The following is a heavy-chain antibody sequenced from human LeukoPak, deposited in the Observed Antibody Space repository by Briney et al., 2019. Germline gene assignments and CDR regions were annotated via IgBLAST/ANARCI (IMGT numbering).Heavy chain of an antibody. CDR3: ASASSHRISAGGDY. D-gene: IGHD6-13*01. CDR1: GFTFSSYW. Sequence: GGSLRLSCTASGFTFSSYWMHWVRQAPGMGLVWVSRINSDGSSRNYADSVKGRFTISRDNAKNTVYLQMNSLRAEDTAVYYCASASSHRISAGGDYWGQGTLVTVSS. J-gene: IGHJ4*02. V-gene: IGHV3-74*01. CDR2: INSDGSSR.